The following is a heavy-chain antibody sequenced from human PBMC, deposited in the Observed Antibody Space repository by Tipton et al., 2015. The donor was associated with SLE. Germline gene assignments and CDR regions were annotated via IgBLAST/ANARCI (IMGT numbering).Heavy chain of an antibody. CDR1: GFPFSSYW. Sequence: SLRLSCAASGFPFSSYWMHWVRQVPGKGLVWVSRINSDGSSTSYADSVKGRFTISRDNAKKTRFLQMKSLRAEDTAVYYCAKWELSGSYGYWGQGTLVTVSS. D-gene: IGHD1-26*01. J-gene: IGHJ4*02. CDR3: AKWELSGSYGY. V-gene: IGHV3-74*01. CDR2: INSDGSST.